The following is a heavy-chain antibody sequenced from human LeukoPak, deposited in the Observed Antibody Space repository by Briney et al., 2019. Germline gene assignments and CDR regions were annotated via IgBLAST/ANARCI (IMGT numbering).Heavy chain of an antibody. V-gene: IGHV1-2*02. CDR1: GYTFNNFG. Sequence: ASVNVPCKASGYTFNNFGISWVRQAPGQGLEWMGWINPNSGGTNYAQKFQGRVTMTGDTSFSTAYMELSSLTSDDTAVYYCARDGYMIRGIIDSWGQGTLVTVSS. CDR2: INPNSGGT. CDR3: ARDGYMIRGIIDS. D-gene: IGHD3-10*01. J-gene: IGHJ4*02.